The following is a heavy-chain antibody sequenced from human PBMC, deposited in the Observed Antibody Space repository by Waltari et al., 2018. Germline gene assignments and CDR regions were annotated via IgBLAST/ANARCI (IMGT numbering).Heavy chain of an antibody. Sequence: QVQLVQSGAEVKKPGSSVNVSCNASGGTFRSYAILWVRQAPGQGLEWMGRIIPTLGIANYAQKFQGRVTITADKSTSTAYMELSSLRSEDTAVYYCAREGYGSHFFDLWGRGTLVTVSS. J-gene: IGHJ2*01. CDR2: IIPTLGIA. CDR1: GGTFRSYA. D-gene: IGHD6-13*01. CDR3: AREGYGSHFFDL. V-gene: IGHV1-69*09.